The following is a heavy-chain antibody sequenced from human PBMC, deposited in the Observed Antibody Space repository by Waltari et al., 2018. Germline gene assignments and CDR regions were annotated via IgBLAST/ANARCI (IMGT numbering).Heavy chain of an antibody. Sequence: EVQLVESGGGLVQPGGSLSLSCAASGLILTSSWMHWVRQAPGKGLVWVSRINSDGSITSYADSVKGRFTISRDNAKNTLYLQMNSLRAEDTAVYYCARGVYSGSAYWGQGTLVTVSS. CDR1: GLILTSSW. J-gene: IGHJ4*02. CDR3: ARGVYSGSAY. V-gene: IGHV3-74*01. D-gene: IGHD1-26*01. CDR2: INSDGSIT.